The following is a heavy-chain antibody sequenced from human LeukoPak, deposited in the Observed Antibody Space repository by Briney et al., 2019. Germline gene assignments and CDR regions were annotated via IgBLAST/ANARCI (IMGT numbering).Heavy chain of an antibody. J-gene: IGHJ4*02. D-gene: IGHD3-22*01. V-gene: IGHV1-18*01. CDR3: ARNGRYDSRGYDNYFDY. Sequence: ASMKVSCKASGYTFTSYDFTWVRQAPGQGLEWMGWIRSDNGDTEYAQKFQGRATMTADTSTSTAYMELRRLGSEDTAVYCCARNGRYDSRGYDNYFDYWGQGTLVTVSS. CDR1: GYTFTSYD. CDR2: IRSDNGDT.